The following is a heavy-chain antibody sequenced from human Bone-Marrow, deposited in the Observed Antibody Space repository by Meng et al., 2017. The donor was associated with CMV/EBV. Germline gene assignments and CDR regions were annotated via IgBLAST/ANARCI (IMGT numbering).Heavy chain of an antibody. D-gene: IGHD2-2*02. V-gene: IGHV3-7*01. CDR3: ATIPAAIPGRPSLEY. CDR2: IKQDGSEK. CDR1: GFTFSRYW. J-gene: IGHJ4*02. Sequence: GESLKISCAASGFTFSRYWMSWVRQAPGKGLEWVANIKQDGSEKYYVDSVKGRFTISRDNAKNSLYLQMNSLRAEDTAVYYWATIPAAIPGRPSLEYWGQGTLVTVSS.